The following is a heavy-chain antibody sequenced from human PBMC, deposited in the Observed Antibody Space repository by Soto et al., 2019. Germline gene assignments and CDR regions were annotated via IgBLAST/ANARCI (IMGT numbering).Heavy chain of an antibody. V-gene: IGHV3-11*06. D-gene: IGHD3-22*01. CDR1: GVTFSDYY. J-gene: IGHJ4*02. CDR2: ISSSSSYT. Sequence: GGSMILSCAAAGVTFSDYYMIWIRQDPGKGLEWVSYISSSSSYTNYADSVKGRFTISRDNAKNSLYLQMNSLRAEDTAVYYCESIPDRSGYYYYFDYRGQGTLVTVSS. CDR3: ESIPDRSGYYYYFDY.